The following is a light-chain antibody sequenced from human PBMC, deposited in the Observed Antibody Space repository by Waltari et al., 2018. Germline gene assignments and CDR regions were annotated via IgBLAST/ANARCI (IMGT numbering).Light chain of an antibody. CDR1: QSVNSY. CDR3: QQRFTWPSIT. V-gene: IGKV3-11*01. Sequence: EIVLTQSPATLSLSPGERATLSCRTSQSVNSYLAWYQHKPGPAPRLRIYDASNRATGIPARFSGSGSGTDFTLTISSLEPDDFALYYCQQRFTWPSITFGQGTRLEIK. J-gene: IGKJ5*01. CDR2: DAS.